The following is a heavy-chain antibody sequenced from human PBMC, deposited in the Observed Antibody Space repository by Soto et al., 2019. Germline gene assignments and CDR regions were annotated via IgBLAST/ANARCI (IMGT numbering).Heavy chain of an antibody. J-gene: IGHJ4*02. CDR2: IDWDDDK. V-gene: IGHV2-70*01. D-gene: IGHD6-13*01. CDR1: GFSLSTSGMC. Sequence: SGPTLVNPTQTLTLTCTFSGFSLSTSGMCVSWIRQPPGKALEWLALIDWDDDKYYSTSLKTRLTISKDTSKNQVVLTMTNMDPVDTATYYCARMGSSSWPHIGPYYFDYWGQGTLVTVSS. CDR3: ARMGSSSWPHIGPYYFDY.